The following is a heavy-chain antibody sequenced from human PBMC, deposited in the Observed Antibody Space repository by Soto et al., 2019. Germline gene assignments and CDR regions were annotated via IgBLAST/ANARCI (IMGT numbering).Heavy chain of an antibody. CDR3: ARASSWATSDY. J-gene: IGHJ4*02. CDR1: GGSISSYY. Sequence: SETLSLTCTVSGGSISSYYWSWIRQPPGKGLEWIGYIYYSGSTNYNPSLKSRVTISVDTSKNQFSLKLSSVTAADTAVYYCARASSWATSDYWGQGNLVTVSS. D-gene: IGHD7-27*01. CDR2: IYYSGST. V-gene: IGHV4-59*01.